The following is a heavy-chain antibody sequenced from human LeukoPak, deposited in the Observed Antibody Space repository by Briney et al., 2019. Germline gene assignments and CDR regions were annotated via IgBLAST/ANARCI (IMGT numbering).Heavy chain of an antibody. CDR1: GGSISSSSYY. V-gene: IGHV4-39*01. CDR2: IYYSGST. D-gene: IGHD3/OR15-3a*01. CDR3: ARQDFSLDAFDI. Sequence: SETLSLTCTVSGGSISSSSYYWGWIRQPPGKGLEWIGSIYYSGSTYYNPSLKSRVTISVDTSKNQFSLKLSSVTAADTTVYYCARQDFSLDAFDIWGQGTMVTVSS. J-gene: IGHJ3*02.